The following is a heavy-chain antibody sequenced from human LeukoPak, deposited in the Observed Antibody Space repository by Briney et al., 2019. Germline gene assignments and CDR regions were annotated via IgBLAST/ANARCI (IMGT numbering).Heavy chain of an antibody. J-gene: IGHJ6*02. Sequence: ASVKVSCKASGGTFSSYAISWVRQAPGQGLEWMGGIIPIFGTANYAQKFQGRVTITADESTSTAYMELSSLRSEDTAVYYCASPPILRNCGGDCYYYYGMDVWGQGTTVTVSS. CDR1: GGTFSSYA. CDR3: ASPPILRNCGGDCYYYYGMDV. D-gene: IGHD2-21*02. CDR2: IIPIFGTA. V-gene: IGHV1-69*13.